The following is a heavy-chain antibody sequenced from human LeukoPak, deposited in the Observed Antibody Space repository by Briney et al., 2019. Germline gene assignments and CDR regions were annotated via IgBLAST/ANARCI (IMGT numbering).Heavy chain of an antibody. CDR1: GFTFSSYS. Sequence: GGSLRLSCAASGFTFSSYSMNWVRQASGKGLEWVGRIRSKANSYATAYAASVKGRFTISRDDSKNTAYLQMNSLKTEDTAVYYCTRRGYSYGYGFGYWGQGTLVTVSS. D-gene: IGHD5-18*01. CDR3: TRRGYSYGYGFGY. CDR2: IRSKANSYAT. V-gene: IGHV3-73*01. J-gene: IGHJ4*02.